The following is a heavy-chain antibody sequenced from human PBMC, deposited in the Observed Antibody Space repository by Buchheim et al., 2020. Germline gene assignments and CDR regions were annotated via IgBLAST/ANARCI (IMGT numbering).Heavy chain of an antibody. CDR2: ISYDGSNK. V-gene: IGHV3-30-3*01. CDR3: ARGDDYFGFFDY. D-gene: IGHD2/OR15-2a*01. CDR1: GFTFSSYA. J-gene: IGHJ4*02. Sequence: QVQLVESGGGVVQPGRSLRLSCAASGFTFSSYALHWVRQAPGKGLEWVALISYDGSNKYYADSVKGRFTIPRDSSKNTLYLQMNSLRAEDTAVYYCARGDDYFGFFDYWGQGTL.